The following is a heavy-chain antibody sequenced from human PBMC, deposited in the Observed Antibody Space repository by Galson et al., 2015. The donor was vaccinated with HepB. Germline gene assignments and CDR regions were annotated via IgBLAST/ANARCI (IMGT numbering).Heavy chain of an antibody. CDR2: MNTNTGKP. D-gene: IGHD6-13*01. V-gene: IGHV7-4-1*02. J-gene: IGHJ6*02. CDR3: ARDPGIAAAGYYYGMDV. CDR1: GYTFTDYV. Sequence: CTASGYTFTDYVVNWVRQAPGQGLEWMGWMNTNTGKPTYAPGFAGRFVFSLDTSVTTAYLQISSLETDDTAVYYCARDPGIAAAGYYYGMDVWGQGTTVTVSS.